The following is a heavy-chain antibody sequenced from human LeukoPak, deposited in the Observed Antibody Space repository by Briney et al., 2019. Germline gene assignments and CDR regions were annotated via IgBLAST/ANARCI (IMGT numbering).Heavy chain of an antibody. CDR1: GFTFSSYA. CDR3: AKDRIAAVKFDY. Sequence: GGSLRLSCAASGFTFSSYAMRWVRQAPGKGLEWVSAISGSGGSTYYADSVKGRFTISRDNSKNTLYLQMNSLRAEDTAVYYCAKDRIAAVKFDYWGQGTLVTVSS. D-gene: IGHD6-13*01. V-gene: IGHV3-23*01. J-gene: IGHJ4*02. CDR2: ISGSGGST.